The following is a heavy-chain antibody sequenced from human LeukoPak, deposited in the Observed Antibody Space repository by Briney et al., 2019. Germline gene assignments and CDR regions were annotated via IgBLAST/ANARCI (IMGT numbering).Heavy chain of an antibody. V-gene: IGHV1-2*06. J-gene: IGHJ3*02. Sequence: GASVKVSCKASGYTFTGYYMHWVRQAPGQGLEWMGRINPNSGGTNYAQKFQGRVTMTRDTSISTAYMELSRLRSDDTAVYYCARVGFFDYDLRDAFDIWGQGTMVTVSS. D-gene: IGHD5/OR15-5a*01. CDR2: INPNSGGT. CDR3: ARVGFFDYDLRDAFDI. CDR1: GYTFTGYY.